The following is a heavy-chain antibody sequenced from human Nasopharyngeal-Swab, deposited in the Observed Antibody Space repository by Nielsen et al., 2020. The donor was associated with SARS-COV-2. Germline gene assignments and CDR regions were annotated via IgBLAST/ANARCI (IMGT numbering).Heavy chain of an antibody. Sequence: GESLKISCAASGFTFSDYYMSWIRQAPGKGLEWVSYISSSSSTIYYADSVKGRFTISRDNAKNSLYLQMNSLRDEDTAVYYCARDPTYFDWLLPDYWGQGTLVTVSS. V-gene: IGHV3-11*04. J-gene: IGHJ4*02. D-gene: IGHD3-9*01. CDR3: ARDPTYFDWLLPDY. CDR2: ISSSSSTI. CDR1: GFTFSDYY.